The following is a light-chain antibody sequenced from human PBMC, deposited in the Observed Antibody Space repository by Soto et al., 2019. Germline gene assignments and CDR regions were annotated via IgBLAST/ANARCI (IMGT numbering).Light chain of an antibody. V-gene: IGKV3-20*01. CDR1: QSVSNNY. Sequence: EIVLTHSPGTLSLSPGEIATLSFRASQSVSNNYLAWYQQKPGQAPRLLIYGASNRATGIPDRFSGSVSGTDFTLTITRLEPEDFAVFYCQQYGSSEIIFGQGTRLEIK. J-gene: IGKJ5*01. CDR2: GAS. CDR3: QQYGSSEII.